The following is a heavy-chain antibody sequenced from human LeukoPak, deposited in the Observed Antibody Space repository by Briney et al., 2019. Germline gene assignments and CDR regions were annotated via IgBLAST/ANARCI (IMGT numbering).Heavy chain of an antibody. CDR1: GFTFSSYA. CDR2: ISYDGSNK. V-gene: IGHV3-30-3*01. CDR3: ARDDSFQFDS. J-gene: IGHJ4*02. Sequence: PGGSLRLSCAASGFTFSSYAMPWVRQAPGKGLEWVAVISYDGSNKYYADSVKGRFTISRDNSKNTLYLQMNSLRAEDTAVYYCARDDSFQFDSWGQGTLVTVSS. D-gene: IGHD5-18*01.